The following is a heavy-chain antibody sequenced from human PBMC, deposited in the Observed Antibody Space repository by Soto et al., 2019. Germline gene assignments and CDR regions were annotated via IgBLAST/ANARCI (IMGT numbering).Heavy chain of an antibody. CDR2: IYHCGKT. CDR1: GAPISTGNW. D-gene: IGHD3-22*01. Sequence: QVHLQESGPGLVQSSGTLSLTCGVSGAPISTGNWWTWVRQPPGKGLEWIGEIYHCGKTNYRPSLKSRVTISVDKAKNQFSLRLSSVTAADTAVYYCARHSSYYYDSSAYYDSWGQGALVTVSS. J-gene: IGHJ5*01. V-gene: IGHV4-4*02. CDR3: ARHSSYYYDSSAYYDS.